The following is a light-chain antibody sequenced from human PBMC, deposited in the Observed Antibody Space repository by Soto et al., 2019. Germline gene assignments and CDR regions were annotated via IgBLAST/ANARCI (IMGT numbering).Light chain of an antibody. CDR1: QSVGSD. CDR3: QQYNDMPPIT. J-gene: IGKJ5*01. CDR2: GSF. Sequence: EIVMTQSPATLSVSPGERATLSCRASQSVGSDLAWYQQKPGQAPRLLIVGSFARATGIPARFSGSGSGSEFTLTISGLQSEDFAVYYCQQYNDMPPITFGQGTRLEIK. V-gene: IGKV3-15*01.